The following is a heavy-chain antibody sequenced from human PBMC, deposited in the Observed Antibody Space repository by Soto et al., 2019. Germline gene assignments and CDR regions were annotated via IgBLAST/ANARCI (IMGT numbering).Heavy chain of an antibody. CDR3: ARAGGLGAVAADY. CDR1: GGSISSGGYS. Sequence: QLQLQESGSGLVKPSQTLSLTCAVSGGSISSGGYSWSWIRQPPGKGLEWIGYIYHSGSTYYNPSLKSRVTISVDRSKHQFSLKLSSVIAADTAVYYCARAGGLGAVAADYWGQGTLVTVSS. J-gene: IGHJ4*02. D-gene: IGHD6-19*01. V-gene: IGHV4-30-2*01. CDR2: IYHSGST.